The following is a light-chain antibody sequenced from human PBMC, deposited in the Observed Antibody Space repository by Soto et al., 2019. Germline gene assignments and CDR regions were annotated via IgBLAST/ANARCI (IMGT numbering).Light chain of an antibody. CDR3: MQARQTLTWT. Sequence: DIVMTQSPLSLPVTPGEPASISCRSSQSLLHSNGYNYLDWYLQKPGQSPQLLIYLGSNRASGVPDRFSGSGSGKDFRLKISRVEAEDVGVYYCMQARQTLTWTFGQGTKVEIK. J-gene: IGKJ1*01. CDR1: QSLLHSNGYNY. V-gene: IGKV2-28*01. CDR2: LGS.